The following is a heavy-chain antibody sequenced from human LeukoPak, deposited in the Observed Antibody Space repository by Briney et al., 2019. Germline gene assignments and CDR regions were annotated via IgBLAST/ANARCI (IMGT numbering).Heavy chain of an antibody. Sequence: GGSLRLSCAASGFTFSSYAVHWVRQAPGKGLEWVAVISYDGSNKYYADSVKGRFTISRDNSKNTLYLQMNSLRAEDTAVYYCARQNRWGSGYYGYFDYWGQGTLVTVSS. J-gene: IGHJ4*02. CDR1: GFTFSSYA. V-gene: IGHV3-30-3*01. D-gene: IGHD3-22*01. CDR2: ISYDGSNK. CDR3: ARQNRWGSGYYGYFDY.